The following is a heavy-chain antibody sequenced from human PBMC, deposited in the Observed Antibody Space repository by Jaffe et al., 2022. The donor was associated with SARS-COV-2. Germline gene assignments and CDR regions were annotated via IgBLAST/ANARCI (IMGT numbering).Heavy chain of an antibody. V-gene: IGHV4-34*01. J-gene: IGHJ5*02. CDR3: ARGSNNNYYGSGSPYFFRFDP. CDR1: GGSFSGYY. Sequence: QVQLQQWGAGLLKPSETLSLTCAVYGGSFSGYYWSWIRQPPGKGLEWIGEINHSGSTNYNPSLKSRVTISVDTSKNQFSLKLSSVTAADTAVYYCARGSNNNYYGSGSPYFFRFDPWGQGTLVTVSS. CDR2: INHSGST. D-gene: IGHD3-10*01.